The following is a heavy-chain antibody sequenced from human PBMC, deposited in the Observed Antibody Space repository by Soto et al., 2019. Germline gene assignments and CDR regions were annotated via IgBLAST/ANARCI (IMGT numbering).Heavy chain of an antibody. Sequence: SVKVSCKASGGTFSSYAISWVRQALGQGLEWMGGTIPIFGTANYAQKFQGRVTITADKSPSTAYMELSSRRSEDTAVCCRAEAVAGRDGFGPWGRGTLVSSPQ. J-gene: IGHJ5*02. CDR3: AEAVAGRDGFGP. V-gene: IGHV1-69*06. CDR2: TIPIFGTA. D-gene: IGHD6-19*01. CDR1: GGTFSSYA.